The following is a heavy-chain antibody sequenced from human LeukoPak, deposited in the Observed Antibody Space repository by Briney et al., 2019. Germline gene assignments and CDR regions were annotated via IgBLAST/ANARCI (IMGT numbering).Heavy chain of an antibody. CDR3: AKDKYSSSSGVDY. CDR1: GFTFSNFW. J-gene: IGHJ4*02. D-gene: IGHD6-6*01. V-gene: IGHV3-30*18. CDR2: ISYDGSNK. Sequence: TGGSLRLSCAASGFTFSNFWMHWVRQAPGKGLEWVAIISYDGSNKYYADSVKGRFTISRDNSKNTLYLQMNSLRAEDTAVYYCAKDKYSSSSGVDYWGQGTLVTVSS.